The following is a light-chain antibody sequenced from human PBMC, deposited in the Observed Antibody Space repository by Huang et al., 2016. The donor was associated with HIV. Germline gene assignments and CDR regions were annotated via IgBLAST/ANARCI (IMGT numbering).Light chain of an antibody. Sequence: DIQMTKFPSSVSASVGDRVTITCRASQAINNCLAWFQQKPGKVPVSLIYTTSTLQTGVPSRFSGSGSGTDFTLTISSLQPEDFATYYCQQYDRFPPTFGQGTKVEI. CDR1: QAINNC. CDR2: TTS. CDR3: QQYDRFPPT. J-gene: IGKJ1*01. V-gene: IGKV1-16*01.